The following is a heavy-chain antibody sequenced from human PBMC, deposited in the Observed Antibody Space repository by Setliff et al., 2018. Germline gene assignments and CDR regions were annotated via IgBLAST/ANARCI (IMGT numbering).Heavy chain of an antibody. CDR1: GASISDYY. V-gene: IGHV4-34*01. D-gene: IGHD5-18*01. J-gene: IGHJ4*02. Sequence: SETLSLTCTVSGASISDYYWSWIRQTPGKGLEWIGESNHGGSTSYHPSLKSRLTMSLDTSNNLFSLNLRSVTAADTAVYYCAREGIADTSLVPYCFDYWGQGTLVTVSS. CDR3: AREGIADTSLVPYCFDY. CDR2: SNHGGST.